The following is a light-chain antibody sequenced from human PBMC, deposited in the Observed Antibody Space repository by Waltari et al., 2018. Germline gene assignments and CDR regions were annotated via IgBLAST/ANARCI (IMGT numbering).Light chain of an antibody. CDR2: ANP. V-gene: IGLV1-40*01. CDR1: SSNIGTGHD. J-gene: IGLJ3*02. Sequence: QSVLTQPPSVSGAPGQRVIISCTGSSSNIGTGHDVHWYQQLPGTAPKLLISANPNRPSGVPDRVSASKSGTSASLAITGLQAEDEADYYCQSYDSSLSGRVFGGGTKLTVL. CDR3: QSYDSSLSGRV.